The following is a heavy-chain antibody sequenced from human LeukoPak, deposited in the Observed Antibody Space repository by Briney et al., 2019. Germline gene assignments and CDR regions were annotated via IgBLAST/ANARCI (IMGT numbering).Heavy chain of an antibody. CDR1: GYTLTDYA. J-gene: IGHJ4*02. CDR3: ARDYYGSGTYSHPGDY. V-gene: IGHV1-3*01. CDR2: INPGNDNT. Sequence: ASVKVSCKASGYTLTDYALHWVRQAPGQRLEWMGWINPGNDNTKYSQKFQGRVTITRDTSASTAYMELSSLRAEDTAVYYCARDYYGSGTYSHPGDYLGQGTLVTVSS. D-gene: IGHD3-10*01.